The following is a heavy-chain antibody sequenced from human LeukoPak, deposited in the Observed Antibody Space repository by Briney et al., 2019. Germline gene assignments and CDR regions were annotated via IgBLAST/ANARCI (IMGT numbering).Heavy chain of an antibody. CDR2: MKTDGTRI. V-gene: IGHV3-74*01. J-gene: IGHJ4*02. CDR1: GFRFSNSW. CDR3: ARGADHGGSYYPD. Sequence: GGSLRLSCAASGFRFSNSWMYWVRQGPGKGRVWVSRMKTDGTRIEYADSVKGRFTISRDNAKNTLFLQMSSLRVEDTAVYYCARGADHGGSYYPDWGQGTRVTVSS. D-gene: IGHD3-10*01.